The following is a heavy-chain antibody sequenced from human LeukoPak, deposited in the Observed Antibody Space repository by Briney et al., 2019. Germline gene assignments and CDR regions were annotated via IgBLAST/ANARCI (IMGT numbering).Heavy chain of an antibody. D-gene: IGHD5-12*01. V-gene: IGHV1-2*02. CDR1: GHTFTDYY. CDR2: INPNSGGT. CDR3: ARGWTVAKLEYFQH. J-gene: IGHJ1*01. Sequence: ASVKVSCKASGHTFTDYYMHWVRQAPGQGLEWMGWINPNSGGTNYAQKFQGRVTMTSDTSTSTAYMELSRLRSDDTAVYYCARGWTVAKLEYFQHWGQGTLVTVSS.